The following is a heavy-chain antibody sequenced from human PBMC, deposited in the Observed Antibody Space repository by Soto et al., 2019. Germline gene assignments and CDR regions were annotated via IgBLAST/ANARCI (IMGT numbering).Heavy chain of an antibody. D-gene: IGHD2-2*02. CDR1: GFTFSSYG. J-gene: IGHJ6*02. V-gene: IGHV3-33*01. Sequence: GSLRLSCAASGFTFSSYGMHWVRQAPGKGLEWVAVIWNDGSNKYFADSVKGRFTISRDNSKNTLYLQMNSLRAEDTAVYYCARDRLKYPYYYGMDVWGQGTTVTVSS. CDR3: ARDRLKYPYYYGMDV. CDR2: IWNDGSNK.